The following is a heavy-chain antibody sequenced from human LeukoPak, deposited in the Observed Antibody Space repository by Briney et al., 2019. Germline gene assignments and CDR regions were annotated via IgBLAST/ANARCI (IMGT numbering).Heavy chain of an antibody. D-gene: IGHD2-15*01. CDR3: ARVAYCSGGSCYFRFDY. CDR1: GYTFTSYG. CDR2: ISAYNGNT. Sequence: GASVKVSCKASGYTFTSYGISWVRQAPGQGLEWMGWISAYNGNTNYAQKLQGRVTMTTDTSTSTAYMELRSLRSDDTAVYYCARVAYCSGGSCYFRFDYWGQGTLVAVSS. V-gene: IGHV1-18*01. J-gene: IGHJ4*02.